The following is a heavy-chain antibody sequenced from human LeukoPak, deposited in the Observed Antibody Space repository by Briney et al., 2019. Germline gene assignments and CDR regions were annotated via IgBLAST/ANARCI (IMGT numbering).Heavy chain of an antibody. Sequence: PGRSLRLSCAASGFTFSSYGMHWVRQAPGKGLEWVAVISYDGSNKYYADPVKGRFTISRDNSKKTLYLQMNSLRAEDTAVYYCAKVYGSGPPVYYYYYGMDVWGQGTTVTVSS. CDR2: ISYDGSNK. V-gene: IGHV3-30*18. D-gene: IGHD3-10*01. CDR1: GFTFSSYG. CDR3: AKVYGSGPPVYYYYYGMDV. J-gene: IGHJ6*02.